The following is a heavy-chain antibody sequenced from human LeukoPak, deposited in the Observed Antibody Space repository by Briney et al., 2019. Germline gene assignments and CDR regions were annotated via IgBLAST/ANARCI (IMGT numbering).Heavy chain of an antibody. J-gene: IGHJ3*02. CDR2: INPNSGT. Sequence: ASVKVSCKASGYTFNDYYMHWVRQAPGQGLEWMGWINPNSGTNYAQEFQGRVTLTRDTSISTAYMDLSRLTSDDTAVYYCARDSHTTKNDFDIWGQGTMVIVSS. CDR1: GYTFNDYY. D-gene: IGHD4-11*01. CDR3: ARDSHTTKNDFDI. V-gene: IGHV1-2*02.